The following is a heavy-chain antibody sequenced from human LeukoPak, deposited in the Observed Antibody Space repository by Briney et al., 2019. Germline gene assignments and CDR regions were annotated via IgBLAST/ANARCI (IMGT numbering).Heavy chain of an antibody. CDR1: GGTFSSYA. CDR3: ARELQNYYYYYMDV. J-gene: IGHJ6*03. V-gene: IGHV1-69*05. Sequence: SVKVSCKASGGTFSSYAISWVRQAPGQGLEWMGRIIPIFGTANYAQKFQGRVTITTDESTSTAYMELSSLRSEDTAVYYCARELQNYYYYYMDVWGKGTTVTVSS. D-gene: IGHD4-11*01. CDR2: IIPIFGTA.